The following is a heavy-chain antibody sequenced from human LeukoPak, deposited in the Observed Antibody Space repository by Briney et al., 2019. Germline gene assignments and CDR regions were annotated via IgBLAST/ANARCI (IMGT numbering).Heavy chain of an antibody. D-gene: IGHD1-1*01. CDR3: ARADVIKVTTIDY. V-gene: IGHV3-9*01. J-gene: IGHJ4*02. CDR2: ISWNSGSI. Sequence: PGRSLXLSCAASGFTFDDYAMHWVRQAPGKGLEWXSGISWNSGSIGYADSVKGRFTISRDNAKNSLYLQMNSLRAEDTAVYYCARADVIKVTTIDYWGQGTLVTVSS. CDR1: GFTFDDYA.